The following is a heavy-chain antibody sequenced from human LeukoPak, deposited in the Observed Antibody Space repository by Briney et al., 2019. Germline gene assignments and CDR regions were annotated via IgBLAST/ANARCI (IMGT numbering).Heavy chain of an antibody. CDR3: ARGVSSSWYSSYYYYMDV. Sequence: ASVKVSCKASGYTFISDGISWVRQAPGQGLEWMGWISSYNGNTKYAEKLQGRVTMTTDTSTSTAYMELSSLRSEDTAVYYCARGVSSSWYSSYYYYMDVWGKGTTVTVSS. J-gene: IGHJ6*03. CDR2: ISSYNGNT. CDR1: GYTFISDG. D-gene: IGHD6-13*01. V-gene: IGHV1-18*01.